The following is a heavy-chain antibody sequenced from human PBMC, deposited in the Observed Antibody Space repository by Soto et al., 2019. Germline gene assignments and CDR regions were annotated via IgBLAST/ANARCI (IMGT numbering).Heavy chain of an antibody. Sequence: HLQESGPGLVKPSETLSLTCTVSGGSISRSTSFWGWVRQPPGKGLDWIGSIYYTGSTYFNPSLNSRVTLSVDTSTNHFSLNMSSVTVADTALYFCARHDSYDFSSGCSPTGMDVWGPGTTVTVSS. CDR3: ARHDSYDFSSGCSPTGMDV. CDR2: IYYTGST. J-gene: IGHJ6*02. V-gene: IGHV4-39*01. CDR1: GGSISRSTSF. D-gene: IGHD3-3*01.